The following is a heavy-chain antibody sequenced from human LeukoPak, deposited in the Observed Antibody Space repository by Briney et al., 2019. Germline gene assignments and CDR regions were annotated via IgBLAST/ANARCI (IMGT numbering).Heavy chain of an antibody. Sequence: GWSLRLSCAASGFTFSSYAMHWVRQAPGKGLEWVAVISYDGSNKYYADSVKGRFTISRDNSKNTLYLQMNSLRAEDTAVYYCARVFYSSGWYGNFDYWGQGTLVTVSS. D-gene: IGHD6-19*01. CDR2: ISYDGSNK. CDR1: GFTFSSYA. V-gene: IGHV3-30*04. J-gene: IGHJ4*02. CDR3: ARVFYSSGWYGNFDY.